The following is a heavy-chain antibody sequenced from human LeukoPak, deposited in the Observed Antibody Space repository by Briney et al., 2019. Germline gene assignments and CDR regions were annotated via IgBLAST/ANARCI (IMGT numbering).Heavy chain of an antibody. J-gene: IGHJ4*02. CDR2: ISSSSNYI. Sequence: GGSLRLSCAASGFTFTSYNMNWVRQAPGKGLEWVSSISSSSNYIYYADSVKGRFTISRDNAKNSLYLQMNSLRAEDTAVYYCARDAYYSDSSGYYLPGGADYWGQGTPVTVSS. V-gene: IGHV3-21*01. D-gene: IGHD3-22*01. CDR3: ARDAYYSDSSGYYLPGGADY. CDR1: GFTFTSYN.